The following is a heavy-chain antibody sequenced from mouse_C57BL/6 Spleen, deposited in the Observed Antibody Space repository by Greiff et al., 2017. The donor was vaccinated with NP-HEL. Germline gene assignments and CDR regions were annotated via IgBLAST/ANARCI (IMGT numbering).Heavy chain of an antibody. CDR2: ISSGSSTI. V-gene: IGHV5-17*01. CDR1: GFTFSDYG. Sequence: EVQVVESGGGLVKPGGSLKLSCAASGFTFSDYGMHWVRQAPEKGLEWVAYISSGSSTIYYADTVKGRFTISRDNAKNTLFLQMTSLGSEDTAMYYCARIYYDYDETYWGQGTLVTVSA. D-gene: IGHD2-4*01. J-gene: IGHJ3*01. CDR3: ARIYYDYDETY.